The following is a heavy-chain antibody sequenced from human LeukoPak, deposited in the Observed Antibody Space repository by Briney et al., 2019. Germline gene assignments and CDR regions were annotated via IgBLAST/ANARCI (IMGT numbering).Heavy chain of an antibody. V-gene: IGHV5-51*01. D-gene: IGHD6-19*01. J-gene: IGHJ4*02. CDR3: ARCSEQWLSDHFGY. Sequence: GESLKISFKGSGYSVTTYWNGWVRQMPGKGLELMGIIYPGDSDTRYNPSFQGQVTISADKSISTSYLQWSSLKASDTAMYYCARCSEQWLSDHFGYWGQGTLVTVSS. CDR1: GYSVTTYW. CDR2: IYPGDSDT.